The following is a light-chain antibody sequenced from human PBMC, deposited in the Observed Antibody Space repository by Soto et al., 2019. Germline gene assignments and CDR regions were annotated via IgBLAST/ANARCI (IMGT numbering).Light chain of an antibody. CDR1: IGIVSH. CDR3: QQTYSTPYT. V-gene: IGKV1-39*01. CDR2: GAS. J-gene: IGKJ2*01. Sequence: DILRPQSQSPLFASVEDRVTIPCRASIGIVSHVNGYHQRPGKAPTLLIFGASVLQSGVPSRFSGTGSGTEVTLTISSLQPEDLGTYYCQQTYSTPYTFGQGTTVVIK.